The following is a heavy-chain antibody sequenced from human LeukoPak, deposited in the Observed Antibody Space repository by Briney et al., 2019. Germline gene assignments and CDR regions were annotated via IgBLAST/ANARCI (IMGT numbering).Heavy chain of an antibody. J-gene: IGHJ4*02. CDR1: GFTFSSYS. CDR2: ISSSSSTI. D-gene: IGHD5-18*01. V-gene: IGHV3-48*04. Sequence: GGSLRLSCAASGFTFSSYSMNWVRQAPGKGLEWVSYISSSSSTIYYADSVKGRFTISRDNAKNSLYLQMNSLRAEDTAVYYCARDPGYSYGYLFDYWGQGTLVTVSS. CDR3: ARDPGYSYGYLFDY.